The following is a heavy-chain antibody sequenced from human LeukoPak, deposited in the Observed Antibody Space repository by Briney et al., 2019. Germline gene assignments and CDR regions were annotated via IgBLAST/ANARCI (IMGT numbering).Heavy chain of an antibody. CDR2: INPSGGST. CDR3: ARDLGPYYFDY. Sequence: GASVKVSCKASGYTYTSYYMHWVRQAPGQGLEWMGIINPSGGSTSYAQKFQGRVTMTRDTSTSTVYMELSSLRSEDTAVYYCARDLGPYYFDYWGQGTWSPSPQ. V-gene: IGHV1-46*01. CDR1: GYTYTSYY. J-gene: IGHJ4*02.